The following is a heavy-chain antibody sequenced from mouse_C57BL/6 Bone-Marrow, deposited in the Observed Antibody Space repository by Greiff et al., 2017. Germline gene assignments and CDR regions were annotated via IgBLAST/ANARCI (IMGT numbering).Heavy chain of an antibody. J-gene: IGHJ3*01. D-gene: IGHD1-1*01. V-gene: IGHV5-12*01. CDR2: ISNGGGGT. CDR1: GFTFSDYY. Sequence: EVMLVESGGGLVQPGGSLKLSCAASGFTFSDYYMYWVRQTPEKRLEWVAYISNGGGGTYYPDTVKGRFTISRDNAKNTLYLHMSRLKSEDTAMYYCARHYGDWFAYWGQGTLVTVSA. CDR3: ARHYGDWFAY.